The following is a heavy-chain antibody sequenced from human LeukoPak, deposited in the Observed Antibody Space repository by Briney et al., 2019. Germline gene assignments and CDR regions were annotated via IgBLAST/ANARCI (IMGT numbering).Heavy chain of an antibody. CDR2: IYTGGTT. V-gene: IGHV3-66*01. CDR1: GFTVSSNS. Sequence: PGGSLRLSCAASGFTVSSNSMSWVRQAPGKGLVWVSVIYTGGTTYYADPVKGRFTISRDNSKNTLYLQMNSLRAEDTAVYYCARDVAAPGGVYFDYWGQGTLVTVSS. D-gene: IGHD3-16*01. CDR3: ARDVAAPGGVYFDY. J-gene: IGHJ4*02.